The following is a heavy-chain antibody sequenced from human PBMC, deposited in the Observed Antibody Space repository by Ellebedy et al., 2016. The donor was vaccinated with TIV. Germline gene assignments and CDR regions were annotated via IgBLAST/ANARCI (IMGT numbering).Heavy chain of an antibody. CDR3: ARLRQSRDRSHWYFDL. J-gene: IGHJ2*01. Sequence: SETLSLXXTVSGGSFSSYYWSWFRQAAGKGLEWIGRSFMGGSTTYNPSLKNRVTMSADASTTQLSLSLSSVTAADTAVYFCARLRQSRDRSHWYFDLWGRGTLVTVSS. CDR1: GGSFSSYY. V-gene: IGHV4-4*07. D-gene: IGHD1-14*01. CDR2: SFMGGST.